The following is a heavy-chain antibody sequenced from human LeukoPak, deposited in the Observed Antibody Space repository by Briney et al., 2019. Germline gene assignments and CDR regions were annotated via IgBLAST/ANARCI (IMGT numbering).Heavy chain of an antibody. D-gene: IGHD3-22*01. Sequence: ASVKVSCTASGYTFTRYGISWVRPAPGQGLEWMGWISVYNGDTNYAQEKLQGRVTVTTDTSTSTAYMELRSLRSDGTAVYYCARDRSPRHYYDTRDYHGAADYWGQGTLVTVS. V-gene: IGHV1-18*01. CDR1: GYTFTRYG. CDR2: ISVYNGDT. CDR3: ARDRSPRHYYDTRDYHGAADY. J-gene: IGHJ4*02.